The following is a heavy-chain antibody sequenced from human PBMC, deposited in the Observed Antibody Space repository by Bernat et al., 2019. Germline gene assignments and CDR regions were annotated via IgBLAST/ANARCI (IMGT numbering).Heavy chain of an antibody. J-gene: IGHJ4*02. CDR1: GFTFSSYS. D-gene: IGHD1-26*01. CDR3: ARGRTSGSYEDY. Sequence: EVQLVESGGGLVKPGGSLRLSCAASGFTFSSYSMNWVRQAPGKGLEWVSSISSSSSYIYYEDSVKGRFTISRDNAKNSLYLQMNSRRAEDTAVYYCARGRTSGSYEDYWGQGTLVTVSS. CDR2: ISSSSSYI. V-gene: IGHV3-21*01.